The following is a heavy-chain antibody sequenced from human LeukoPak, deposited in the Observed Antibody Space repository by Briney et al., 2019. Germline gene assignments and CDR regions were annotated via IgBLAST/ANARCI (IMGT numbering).Heavy chain of an antibody. CDR1: GFTVSSNY. CDR3: ARGPSGGYSYGYGY. CDR2: IYSGGGT. V-gene: IGHV3-66*02. D-gene: IGHD5-18*01. Sequence: GGSLRLSCEGSGFTVSSNYMSWVRQAPGKGLEWVSVIYSGGGTYYADSVKGRFTISRDNSKNTLYLQMNSLRVEDTAVYYCARGPSGGYSYGYGYWGQGTLVTVSS. J-gene: IGHJ4*02.